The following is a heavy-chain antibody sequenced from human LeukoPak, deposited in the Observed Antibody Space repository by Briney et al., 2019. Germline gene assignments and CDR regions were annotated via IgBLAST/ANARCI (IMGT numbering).Heavy chain of an antibody. D-gene: IGHD6-19*01. Sequence: GGSLRLSCAASGFTFSSYSMNWVRQAPGKGLEWVSSISSSSSYIYYADSVKGRFTISRDNAKNSLYLQMNSLRAEDTAVYYCGRASTTSGWFDYWGQGTLVTVSS. J-gene: IGHJ4*02. V-gene: IGHV3-21*01. CDR1: GFTFSSYS. CDR3: GRASTTSGWFDY. CDR2: ISSSSSYI.